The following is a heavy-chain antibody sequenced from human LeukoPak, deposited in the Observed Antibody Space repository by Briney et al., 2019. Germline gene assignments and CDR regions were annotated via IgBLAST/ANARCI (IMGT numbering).Heavy chain of an antibody. Sequence: SETLSLTCTVSGGSISSYYWSWIRQPPGKGLEWIGYIYYSGSTNYNPSLKSRATISVDTSKNQFSLKLSSVTAADTAVYYCARGPDGLYDILTGYYPELYFDYWGQGTLVTVSS. D-gene: IGHD3-9*01. CDR3: ARGPDGLYDILTGYYPELYFDY. J-gene: IGHJ4*02. CDR2: IYYSGST. CDR1: GGSISSYY. V-gene: IGHV4-59*01.